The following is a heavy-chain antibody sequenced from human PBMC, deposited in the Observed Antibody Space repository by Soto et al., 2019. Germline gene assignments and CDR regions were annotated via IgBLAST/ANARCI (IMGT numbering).Heavy chain of an antibody. CDR2: IYYSGST. CDR1: GGSISSYY. V-gene: IGHV4-59*08. CDR3: ARYLTIFGVVA. D-gene: IGHD3-3*01. J-gene: IGHJ4*02. Sequence: QVQLQESGPGLVKPSETLSLTCTVSGGSISSYYWSWLRQPPGQGLEWIGYIYYSGSTNYNPSLKSRVTISVDTSKNQFSLKLSSVTAADTAVYYCARYLTIFGVVAWGQGTLVTVSS.